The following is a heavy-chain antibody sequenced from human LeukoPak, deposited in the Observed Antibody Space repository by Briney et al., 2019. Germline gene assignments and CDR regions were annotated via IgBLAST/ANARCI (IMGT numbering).Heavy chain of an antibody. D-gene: IGHD1-26*01. V-gene: IGHV3-21*01. Sequence: PGGSLKLSCAASGFTFRSYSMNWVRQAPGKGLEWVSAIDPSSTYIYYADSVKGRFTISRDNAKNSLYLQMNSVRVEDTAVYYCATEGIVGGGAHFDYWGQGVLVTVSS. CDR3: ATEGIVGGGAHFDY. CDR2: IDPSSTYI. J-gene: IGHJ4*02. CDR1: GFTFRSYS.